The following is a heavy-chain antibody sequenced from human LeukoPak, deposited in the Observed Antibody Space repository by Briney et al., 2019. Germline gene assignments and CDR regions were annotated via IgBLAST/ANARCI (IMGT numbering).Heavy chain of an antibody. CDR2: IYYSGIT. CDR1: GASMTNYY. D-gene: IGHD2-2*01. J-gene: IGHJ6*02. CDR3: ARIVVVPAAMSGYYYYYGMDV. V-gene: IGHV4-59*01. Sequence: PSETLSLTCTVSGASMTNYYWSWIRKPPGKGLEWIGYIYYSGITNYNPSLKSRVTISVDTSKNQFSLKLSSVTAADTAVYYCARIVVVPAAMSGYYYYYGMDVWGQGTTVTVSS.